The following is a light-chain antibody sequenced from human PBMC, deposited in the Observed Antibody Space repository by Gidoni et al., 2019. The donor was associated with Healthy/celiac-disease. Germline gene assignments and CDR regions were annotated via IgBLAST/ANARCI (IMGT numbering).Light chain of an antibody. J-gene: IGKJ1*01. CDR3: QQYGSSPPT. Sequence: EIVLTQSPGTLSLSPGERATLSCRASQSVSSSYLAWYQQKPGQAPRLLIYGASSRATGIPDRFSGSGSGTDFTLTISRLEPEDFAVYYCQQYGSSPPTFXXXTKVEIK. CDR1: QSVSSSY. V-gene: IGKV3-20*01. CDR2: GAS.